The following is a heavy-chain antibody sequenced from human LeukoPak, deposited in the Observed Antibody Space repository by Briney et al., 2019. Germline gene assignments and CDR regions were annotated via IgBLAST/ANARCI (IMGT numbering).Heavy chain of an antibody. Sequence: SETLSLTCAVYGGSFGGYYWSWIRQPPGKGLEWIGEINHSGSTNYNPSLKSRVTISVDTSKNQFSLKLSSVTAADTAVYYCARGLAAAGFDPWGQGTLVTVSS. CDR3: ARGLAAAGFDP. J-gene: IGHJ5*02. D-gene: IGHD6-13*01. CDR1: GGSFGGYY. V-gene: IGHV4-34*01. CDR2: INHSGST.